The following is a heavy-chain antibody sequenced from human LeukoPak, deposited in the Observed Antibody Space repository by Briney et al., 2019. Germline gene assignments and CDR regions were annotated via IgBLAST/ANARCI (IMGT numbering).Heavy chain of an antibody. CDR3: ATLVIAVAGGFGDY. CDR2: INPNSGGR. Sequence: ASVKVSCKASGYTFTGYYMHWVRQAPGQGLEWMGWINPNSGGRNYAQKFQGRVTMTRDTSISTGYMELSRLRSDDTAVYYCATLVIAVAGGFGDYWGQGTLVTVSP. CDR1: GYTFTGYY. J-gene: IGHJ4*02. V-gene: IGHV1-2*02. D-gene: IGHD6-19*01.